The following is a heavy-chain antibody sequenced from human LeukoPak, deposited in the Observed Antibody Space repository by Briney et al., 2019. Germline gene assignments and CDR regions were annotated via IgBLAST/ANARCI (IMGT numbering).Heavy chain of an antibody. Sequence: GGSLRLSCAASGFTFSSYAMSWVRQAPGKGLEWVSAISGSGGSTYYADSVKGRFTISRDNSKNTLYLQMNSLRAEDTAVYYCARNTMVRGVIAGWFGPWGQGTLVTVSS. V-gene: IGHV3-23*01. CDR3: ARNTMVRGVIAGWFGP. CDR1: GFTFSSYA. D-gene: IGHD3-10*01. CDR2: ISGSGGST. J-gene: IGHJ5*02.